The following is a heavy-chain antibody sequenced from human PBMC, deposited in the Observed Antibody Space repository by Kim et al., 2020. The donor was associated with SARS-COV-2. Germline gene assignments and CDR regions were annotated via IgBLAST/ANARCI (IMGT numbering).Heavy chain of an antibody. V-gene: IGHV1-3*04. CDR1: GYSLSTYA. Sequence: ASVKVSCKASGYSLSTYAMHWVRQAPGQRLEWMGWINTANGNAKYSEKFQGRLTITSDTSASTAYMDLSSLRPEDTAVYYCARRGNYAVDYWGQGTQVSVSS. J-gene: IGHJ4*02. CDR3: ARRGNYAVDY. D-gene: IGHD3-22*01. CDR2: INTANGNA.